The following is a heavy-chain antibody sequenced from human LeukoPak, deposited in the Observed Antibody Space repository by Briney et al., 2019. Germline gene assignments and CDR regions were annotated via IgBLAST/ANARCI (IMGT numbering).Heavy chain of an antibody. CDR3: AREPYSSSCYGYHWFDP. J-gene: IGHJ5*02. D-gene: IGHD6-13*01. CDR2: IYTSGST. V-gene: IGHV4-61*02. CDR1: GGSISSGSYY. Sequence: PSQTLSLTCTVSGGSISSGSYYWSWIRQPAGKGLEWIGRIYTSGSTNYNPSLKSRVTISVDTSKNQFSLKLSSVTAADTAVYYCAREPYSSSCYGYHWFDPWGQGTLVTVSS.